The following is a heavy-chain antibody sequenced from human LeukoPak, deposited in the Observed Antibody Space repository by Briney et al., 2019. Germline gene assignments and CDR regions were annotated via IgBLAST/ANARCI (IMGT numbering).Heavy chain of an antibody. CDR3: AKSSGDSYFDY. J-gene: IGHJ4*02. CDR1: GYTFSNFG. V-gene: IGHV1-69*05. Sequence: SVKVSCKASGYTFSNFGFSWVRQAPGQGLEWMGGIIPIFGTANYAQKFQGRVTITTDESTSTAYMELSSLRPEDTASYYCAKSSGDSYFDYWGQGTLVTVSS. CDR2: IIPIFGTA. D-gene: IGHD3-10*01.